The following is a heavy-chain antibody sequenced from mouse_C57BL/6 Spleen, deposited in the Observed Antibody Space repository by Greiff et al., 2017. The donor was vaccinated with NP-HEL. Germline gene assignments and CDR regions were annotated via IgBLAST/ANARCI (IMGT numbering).Heavy chain of an antibody. Sequence: EVHLVESGGGLVQPGGSMKLSCVASGFTFSNYWMNWVRQSPEKGLEWVAQIRLKSDNYATHYAESVKGRFTISRDDSKSSVYLQMNNLRAEDTGIYYCTGNDGYYFYYFDYWGQGTTLTVSS. CDR2: IRLKSDNYAT. CDR1: GFTFSNYW. CDR3: TGNDGYYFYYFDY. J-gene: IGHJ2*01. D-gene: IGHD2-3*01. V-gene: IGHV6-3*01.